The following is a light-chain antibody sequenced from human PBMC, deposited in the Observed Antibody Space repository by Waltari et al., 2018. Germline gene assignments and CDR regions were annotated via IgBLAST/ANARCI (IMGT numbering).Light chain of an antibody. V-gene: IGKV1-5*03. CDR3: QQYNSSPWT. CDR2: KAS. J-gene: IGKJ1*01. CDR1: QSISSW. Sequence: DIQMTQSPSTLSASVGDGVTITCRASQSISSWLAWYQQKPGKAPKLLIYKASSLESRVPSRFSGSGSGTEFTLTISSLQPDDFATYYCQQYNSSPWTFGQGTKVEIK.